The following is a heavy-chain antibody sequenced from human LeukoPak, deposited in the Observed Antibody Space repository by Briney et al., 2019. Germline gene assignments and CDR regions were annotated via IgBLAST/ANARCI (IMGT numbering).Heavy chain of an antibody. V-gene: IGHV4-61*09. D-gene: IGHD4-11*01. CDR3: ARVTPDQRFDP. CDR2: IYTSGST. Sequence: SETLSLTCTVSGGSISSGSYYWSWIRQPAGKGLEWIGHIYTSGSTNYNPSLKSRVTISVDTSKNQFSLQLNSVTPEDTAVYYCARVTPDQRFDPWGQGTLVTVSS. CDR1: GGSISSGSYY. J-gene: IGHJ5*02.